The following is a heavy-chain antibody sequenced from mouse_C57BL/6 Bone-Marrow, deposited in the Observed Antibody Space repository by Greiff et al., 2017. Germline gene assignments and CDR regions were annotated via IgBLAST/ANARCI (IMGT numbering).Heavy chain of an antibody. D-gene: IGHD2-3*01. CDR3: ARFDGYYVAWFAY. CDR1: GFTFSDYG. Sequence: EVQGVESGGGLVKPGGSLKLSCAASGFTFSDYGMHWVRQAPEKGLEWVAYISSGSSTLYYADTVKGRFTISRDNAKNTLFLQMTSLRSEDTAMYYCARFDGYYVAWFAYWGQGTLVTVSA. V-gene: IGHV5-17*01. CDR2: ISSGSSTL. J-gene: IGHJ3*01.